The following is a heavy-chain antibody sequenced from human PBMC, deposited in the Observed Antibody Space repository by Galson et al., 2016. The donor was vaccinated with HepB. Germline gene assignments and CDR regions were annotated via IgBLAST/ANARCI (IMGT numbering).Heavy chain of an antibody. CDR3: ARNERRWLHSPYYFDS. V-gene: IGHV4-39*01. CDR2: IYYSGST. D-gene: IGHD5-24*01. J-gene: IGHJ4*02. Sequence: ETLSLTCTVSGGSISISSYYWDWIRQPPGKGLEWIGSIYYSGSTYYNPSLTSRVTISVDTSKNQFSLKLSSVTAADTAVYYCARNERRWLHSPYYFDSWGQGTLVTVSS. CDR1: GGSISISSYY.